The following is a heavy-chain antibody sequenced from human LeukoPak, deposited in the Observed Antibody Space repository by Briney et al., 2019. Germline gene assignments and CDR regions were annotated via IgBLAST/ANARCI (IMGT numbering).Heavy chain of an antibody. J-gene: IGHJ4*02. CDR2: IYYSGSS. D-gene: IGHD6-25*01. CDR1: GGSVSSSSYY. V-gene: IGHV4-39*01. Sequence: SETLSLTCTVSGGSVSSSSYYWRWIRQPPGKGLEWIGSIYYSGSSFYNPSLQSRVTISVDTSKNQFSLKLSSVTAADTAVYYCASRSGGGYWGQGTLVTVSS. CDR3: ASRSGGGY.